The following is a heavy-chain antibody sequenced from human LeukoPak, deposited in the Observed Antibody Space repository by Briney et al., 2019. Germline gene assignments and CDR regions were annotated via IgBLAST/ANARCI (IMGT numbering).Heavy chain of an antibody. CDR3: ARGPSGSYYGGVSDY. CDR1: GFTFSSYG. J-gene: IGHJ4*02. D-gene: IGHD1-26*01. CDR2: IWYDGSNK. Sequence: GGSLRLSCAASGFTFSSYGMHWVRQAPGKGLEWVAVIWYDGSNKYYADSVKGRFTISRDNSKNTLYLQMNSLRAEDTAAYYCARGPSGSYYGGVSDYWGRGTLVTVSS. V-gene: IGHV3-33*01.